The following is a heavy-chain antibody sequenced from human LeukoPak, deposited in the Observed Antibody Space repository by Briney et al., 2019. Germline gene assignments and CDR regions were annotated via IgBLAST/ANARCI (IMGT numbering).Heavy chain of an antibody. Sequence: PGSSLRLSCAASGFTFDDYAMHWLRQAPGKGLEWVSGISWNSGSIGYADSVKGRFTISRDNAKNSLYLQMNSLRAEDTALYYCAKASSWELLRAQDYWGQGTLVTVSS. CDR2: ISWNSGSI. J-gene: IGHJ4*02. D-gene: IGHD1-26*01. CDR3: AKASSWELLRAQDY. V-gene: IGHV3-9*01. CDR1: GFTFDDYA.